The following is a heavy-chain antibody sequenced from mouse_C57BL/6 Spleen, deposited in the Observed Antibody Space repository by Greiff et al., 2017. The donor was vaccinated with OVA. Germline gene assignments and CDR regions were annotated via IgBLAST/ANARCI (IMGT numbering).Heavy chain of an antibody. CDR3: TGGVTTVVEGYFDV. CDR1: GFTFSNYW. CDR2: IRLKSDNYAT. V-gene: IGHV6-3*01. Sequence: VQLKESGGGLVQPGGSMKLSCVASGFTFSNYWMNWVRQSPEKGLEWVAQIRLKSDNYATHYAESVKGRFTISRDDSKSSVYLQMNNLRAEDNGIYYCTGGVTTVVEGYFDVWGTGTTVTVSS. J-gene: IGHJ1*03. D-gene: IGHD1-1*01.